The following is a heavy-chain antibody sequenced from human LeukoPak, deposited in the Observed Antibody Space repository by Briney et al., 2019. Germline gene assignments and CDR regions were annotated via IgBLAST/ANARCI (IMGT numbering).Heavy chain of an antibody. CDR2: IRYDGSNK. V-gene: IGHV3-30*02. Sequence: PEGSLRLSCAASGFTFSSYGMHWVRQAPGKGLEWVAFIRYDGSNKYYADSVKGRFTISRDNSKNTLYLQMNSLRAEDTAVYYCAREYSSSSNYWGQGTLVTVSS. D-gene: IGHD6-6*01. CDR3: AREYSSSSNY. CDR1: GFTFSSYG. J-gene: IGHJ4*02.